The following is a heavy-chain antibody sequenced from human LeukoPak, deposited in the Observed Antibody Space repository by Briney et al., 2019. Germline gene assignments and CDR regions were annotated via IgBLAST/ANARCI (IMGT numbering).Heavy chain of an antibody. CDR2: IYTSGST. Sequence: TSETLSLTCTVSGGSISSGSSYWSWIRQPAGKGLEWIGRIYTSGSTNYNPSLKSRVTISVDTSKNQFSLKLSSVTAADTAVYYCAREDGVQTFDYWGQGTLVTVSS. J-gene: IGHJ4*02. D-gene: IGHD2-8*01. V-gene: IGHV4-61*02. CDR1: GGSISSGSSY. CDR3: AREDGVQTFDY.